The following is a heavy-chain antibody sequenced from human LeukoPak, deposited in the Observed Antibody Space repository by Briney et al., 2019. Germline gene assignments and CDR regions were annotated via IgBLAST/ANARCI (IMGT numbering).Heavy chain of an antibody. Sequence: GGSLRLSCAASGFTFSSYAMSWVRQAPGKGLEWVSAISGSGGSTYYADSVKGRFTISRDNSKNTLYLQMNSLRAEDTAVYYCAKDLFTAYGDYDEDYDYWGQGTLVTVSS. V-gene: IGHV3-23*01. D-gene: IGHD4-17*01. CDR1: GFTFSSYA. CDR3: AKDLFTAYGDYDEDYDY. CDR2: ISGSGGST. J-gene: IGHJ4*02.